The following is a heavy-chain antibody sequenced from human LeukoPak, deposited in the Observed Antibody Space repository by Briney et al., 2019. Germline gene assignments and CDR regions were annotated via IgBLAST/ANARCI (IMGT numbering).Heavy chain of an antibody. CDR3: ARAIAEEDKDNRNDGWFDP. D-gene: IGHD1-20*01. Sequence: ASVKVSCKASGGTFSSYAISWVRQAPGQGLEWMGRIIPIFGTANYAQKFQGRVTITTDESTSTAYMELSSLRSEDTAVYYCARAIAEEDKDNRNDGWFDPWGQGTLVTVSS. CDR1: GGTFSSYA. CDR2: IIPIFGTA. J-gene: IGHJ5*02. V-gene: IGHV1-69*05.